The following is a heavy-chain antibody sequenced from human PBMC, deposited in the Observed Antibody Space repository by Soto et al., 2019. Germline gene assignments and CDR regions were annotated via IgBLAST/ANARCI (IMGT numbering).Heavy chain of an antibody. J-gene: IGHJ4*01. D-gene: IGHD3-10*01. CDR1: GGTISGYY. CDR2: IYCTGHT. V-gene: IGHV4-59*01. Sequence: SETLSLTCTVSGGTISGYYWSWVRQSPQKGLEWIGYIYCTGHTTSNPSLKSRAAISMDTSMNQLSLNLTSMTAADTAVYYCARGPAGTTVLFASGLWGQGALVSVSS. CDR3: ARGPAGTTVLFASGL.